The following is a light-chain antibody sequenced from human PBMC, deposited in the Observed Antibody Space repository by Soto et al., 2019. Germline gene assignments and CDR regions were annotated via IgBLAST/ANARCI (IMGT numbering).Light chain of an antibody. J-gene: IGLJ3*02. CDR1: RSNIGSNA. V-gene: IGLV1-44*01. CDR2: NDN. Sequence: QSVLTQPPSASGTPGQRVTISCSGSRSNIGSNAVSWYQQLPGTAPKLLIYNDNQRPSGVPDRFSASKSGTSASLAISGLKAEDQADYSCAAWDDSLNGRGVFGGGTKLTVL. CDR3: AAWDDSLNGRGV.